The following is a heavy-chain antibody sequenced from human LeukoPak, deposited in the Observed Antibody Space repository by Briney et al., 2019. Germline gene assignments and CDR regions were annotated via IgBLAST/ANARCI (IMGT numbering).Heavy chain of an antibody. Sequence: ATVKVSCKASGYTFTSYDINWVRRATGQGLEWMGWMNPNSGSTGYAQKFQGRVTMTRNTSISTAYMELSSLRSEDTAVYYCARIAAAGFDYWGQGTLVTVSS. CDR1: GYTFTSYD. CDR2: MNPNSGST. V-gene: IGHV1-8*01. J-gene: IGHJ4*02. CDR3: ARIAAAGFDY. D-gene: IGHD6-13*01.